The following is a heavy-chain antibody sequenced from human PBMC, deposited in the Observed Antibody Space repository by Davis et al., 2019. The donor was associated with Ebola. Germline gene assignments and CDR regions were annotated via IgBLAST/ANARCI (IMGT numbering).Heavy chain of an antibody. CDR3: AKYVTVAGSGWFDP. V-gene: IGHV4-39*07. Sequence: PSETLSLTCTVSGGSISSGSSYWGWIRQPPGKGLEWIGNFYDGGSTYYSPSLKSRVTISVDTSQSQISLRLTSVIAADTAVYYCAKYVTVAGSGWFDPWGQGTLDTVSS. J-gene: IGHJ5*02. CDR1: GGSISSGSSY. CDR2: FYDGGST. D-gene: IGHD3-10*01.